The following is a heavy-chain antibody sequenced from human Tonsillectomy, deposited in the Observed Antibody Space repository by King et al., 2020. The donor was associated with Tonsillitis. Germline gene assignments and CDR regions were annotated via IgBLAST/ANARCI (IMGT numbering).Heavy chain of an antibody. V-gene: IGHV1-24*01. CDR2: FDPEDGET. CDR1: GYSLTELS. Sequence: LQLVQSGAEVKKPGASVKVACKVSGYSLTELSMHWVRQAPGKGLEWMGGFDPEDGETIYAQKFQGRVTMTEDSSTDTAYMELSSLRSEDTAVYYCATGFQSIHSGWYVEDDYWGQGTLVTVSS. J-gene: IGHJ4*02. D-gene: IGHD6-19*01. CDR3: ATGFQSIHSGWYVEDDY.